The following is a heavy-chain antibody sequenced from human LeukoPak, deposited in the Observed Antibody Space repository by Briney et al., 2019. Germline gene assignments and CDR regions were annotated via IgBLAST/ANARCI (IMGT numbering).Heavy chain of an antibody. V-gene: IGHV4-39*01. J-gene: IGHJ4*02. CDR3: ARPLIDYYDSSGYWDY. CDR2: IYYSGST. D-gene: IGHD3-22*01. Sequence: SETLSLTCTVSGGSISSSSYYWGWIRQPPGKGLEWIGSIYYSGSTYYNPSLKSRVTISVDTSKNQFSLKLSSVTAADTAVYYCARPLIDYYDSSGYWDYWGQGTLVTVSS. CDR1: GGSISSSSYY.